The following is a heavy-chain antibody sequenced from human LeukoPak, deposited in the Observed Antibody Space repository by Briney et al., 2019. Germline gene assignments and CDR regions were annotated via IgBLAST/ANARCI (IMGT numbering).Heavy chain of an antibody. CDR2: INPESGDT. D-gene: IGHD5-24*01. CDR3: ARVDGQDAFDI. V-gene: IGHV1-2*02. CDR1: GYTFTSYY. J-gene: IGHJ3*02. Sequence: ASVKVSCKASGYTFTSYYMHWVRQAPGQGLEWMGWINPESGDTDYAQKFQGRVTMTRDTSIRTVYMDLNSLTSDDTAVYYCARVDGQDAFDIWGQGTMVTVSS.